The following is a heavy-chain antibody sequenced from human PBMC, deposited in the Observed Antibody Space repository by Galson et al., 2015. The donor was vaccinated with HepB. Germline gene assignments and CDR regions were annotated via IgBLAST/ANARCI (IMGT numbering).Heavy chain of an antibody. J-gene: IGHJ3*02. CDR1: GFIFSNYG. Sequence: SLRLSCAASGFIFSNYGMHWVRQAPGKGLEWVAFIRYDGSNEYYADSVKGRFTISRDNSKNTLYLQMNSLRAEDTAVYYCAKELGYCSSTSCYGLQGFDIWGQGTMVTVSS. CDR2: IRYDGSNE. V-gene: IGHV3-30*02. CDR3: AKELGYCSSTSCYGLQGFDI. D-gene: IGHD2-2*01.